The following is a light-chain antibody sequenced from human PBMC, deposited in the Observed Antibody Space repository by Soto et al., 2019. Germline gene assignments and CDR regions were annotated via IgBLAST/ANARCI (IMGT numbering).Light chain of an antibody. J-gene: IGKJ4*01. V-gene: IGKV1-5*03. CDR1: QNINRW. CDR3: QQYHSYSLT. Sequence: DIQMTQSPPTLSASVGDRVTITCRASQNINRWLAWYQQKPGKAPKLLISQASILQSGVPSRFSGSGSGTEFTLTISSLQPDDLATYSCQQYHSYSLTFGGGTKVEIK. CDR2: QAS.